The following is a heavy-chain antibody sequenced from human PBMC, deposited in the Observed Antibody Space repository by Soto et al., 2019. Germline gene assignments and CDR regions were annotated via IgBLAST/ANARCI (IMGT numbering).Heavy chain of an antibody. CDR1: GDSITTRY. Sequence: PSETLSLTCTASGDSITTRYWSWIRQPPGKGLEWIGYIYTTGDNYNPSLMSRASMSLDTSKNLFSLRLRSVTAADTAVYYCAGGDHWRLVDYWGRGNLVTVSS. J-gene: IGHJ4*02. V-gene: IGHV4-4*09. D-gene: IGHD3-16*01. CDR3: AGGDHWRLVDY. CDR2: IYTTGD.